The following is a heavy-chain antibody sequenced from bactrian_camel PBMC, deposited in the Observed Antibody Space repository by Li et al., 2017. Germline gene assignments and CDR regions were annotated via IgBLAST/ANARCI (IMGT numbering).Heavy chain of an antibody. Sequence: HVQLVESGGGSVQAGGSLRLSCVVSGNTYVSPCMAWFRQAPGEERQQVAEIYWRMGGTNYDDAVKGRFTISQDIAKNTLYLQMDSLKPEDQAMYYCAANSVCLPAVIATVDSVCEYNYSGQGTQVTVS. CDR3: AANSVCLPAVIATVDSVCEYNY. J-gene: IGHJ4*01. D-gene: IGHD4*01. CDR1: GNTYVSPC. V-gene: IGHV3-3*01. CDR2: IYWRMGGT.